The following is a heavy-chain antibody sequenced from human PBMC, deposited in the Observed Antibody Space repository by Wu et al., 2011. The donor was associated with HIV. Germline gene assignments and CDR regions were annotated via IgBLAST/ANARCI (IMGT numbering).Heavy chain of an antibody. Sequence: QVRLVQSGAEVEKPGSSVKVSCKASGGTFSSYTMSWVRQAPGQGLEWMGGIIPLYGTANYAQKFQGRVTISTDESSSTVYMALSSLRYEDTAVYYCARGDILTGAPEYYFDYWGQGTLVTVSS. D-gene: IGHD3-9*01. CDR3: ARGDILTGAPEYYFDY. CDR2: IIPLYGTA. V-gene: IGHV1-69*05. CDR1: GGTFSSYT. J-gene: IGHJ4*02.